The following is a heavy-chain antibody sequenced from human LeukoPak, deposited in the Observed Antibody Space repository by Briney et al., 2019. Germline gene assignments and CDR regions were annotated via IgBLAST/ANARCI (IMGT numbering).Heavy chain of an antibody. Sequence: GGSLRLSCAASGFTFSSYAMSWVRQAPGKGLEWVSAISGSGGSTYYADSVRGRFTISRDNSKNTLYLQMNSLRAEDTAVYYCARALRIYYYFDYWGQGTLVTVSS. J-gene: IGHJ4*02. V-gene: IGHV3-23*01. CDR1: GFTFSSYA. CDR3: ARALRIYYYFDY. D-gene: IGHD1-26*01. CDR2: ISGSGGST.